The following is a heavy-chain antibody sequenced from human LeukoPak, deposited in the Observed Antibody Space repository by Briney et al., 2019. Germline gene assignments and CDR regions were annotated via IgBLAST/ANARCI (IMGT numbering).Heavy chain of an antibody. Sequence: PGRSLRLSCAASGFTFDDYAMHWVRQAPGKGLEWVSGISWNSGSIGYADSVKGRFTISRDNAKNSLYLQMNSLRAEDTAVYYCARVTIFALLTSYYMDVWGKGTTVTVSS. V-gene: IGHV3-9*01. J-gene: IGHJ6*03. CDR2: ISWNSGSI. CDR3: ARVTIFALLTSYYMDV. CDR1: GFTFDDYA. D-gene: IGHD3-3*01.